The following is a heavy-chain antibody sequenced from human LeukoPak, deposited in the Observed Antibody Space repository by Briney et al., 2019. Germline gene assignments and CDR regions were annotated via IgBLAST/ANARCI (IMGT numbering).Heavy chain of an antibody. Sequence: SETLSLTCTVSGGSISSYFWSWIRQPPGKGLEWFGYIYYSGSTNYNPSLKSRVTISVDTSKNQFSLKLSSVTAADTAVYYCARVGSSGLSMDVWGKGTMVTVSS. D-gene: IGHD6-6*01. CDR1: GGSISSYF. J-gene: IGHJ6*03. CDR3: ARVGSSGLSMDV. CDR2: IYYSGST. V-gene: IGHV4-59*01.